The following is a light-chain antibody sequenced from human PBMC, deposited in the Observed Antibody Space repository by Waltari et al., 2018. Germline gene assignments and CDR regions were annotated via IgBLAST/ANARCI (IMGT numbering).Light chain of an antibody. CDR2: WAS. V-gene: IGKV4-1*01. Sequence: DIVMTQSPDSLAVSLGERATINCRSSQSVLYSSNNKNFLAWYQQKPGQPPKLLIYWASARAAGVPNGFSGSGSETDFTLTISSLQAEDVAVDYCQQYYSNPPAFGQGTKLEV. J-gene: IGKJ2*01. CDR1: QSVLYSSNNKNF. CDR3: QQYYSNPPA.